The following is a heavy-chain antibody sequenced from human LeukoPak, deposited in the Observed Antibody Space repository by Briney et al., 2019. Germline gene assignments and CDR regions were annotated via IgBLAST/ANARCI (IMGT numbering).Heavy chain of an antibody. CDR1: GFTFSSYG. CDR3: AGDYGEYYYGMDV. Sequence: QPGRSLRLSCAASGFTFSSYGMHWARQAPGKGLEWVAVIWYDGSNKCYADSVKGRFTISRDNSKNTLYLQMNSLRAEDTAVYYCAGDYGEYYYGMDVWGQGTTVTVSS. CDR2: IWYDGSNK. V-gene: IGHV3-33*01. D-gene: IGHD4-17*01. J-gene: IGHJ6*02.